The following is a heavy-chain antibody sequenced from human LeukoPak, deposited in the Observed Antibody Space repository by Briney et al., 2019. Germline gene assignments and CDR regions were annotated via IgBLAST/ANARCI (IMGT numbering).Heavy chain of an antibody. D-gene: IGHD3-22*01. V-gene: IGHV4-59*08. CDR2: IYYSGNS. J-gene: IGHJ6*03. CDR1: GGSISGYY. CDR3: ARTSALYRYDNSGSYYYYYMDV. Sequence: PETLSPTCTVSGGSISGYYWSWIRQPPGKGLQWIGYIYYSGNSEYNLSLKSRVSISLDTSRNRFSLELRSVTAADTATYYCARTSALYRYDNSGSYYYYYMDVWGKGTTVAVSS.